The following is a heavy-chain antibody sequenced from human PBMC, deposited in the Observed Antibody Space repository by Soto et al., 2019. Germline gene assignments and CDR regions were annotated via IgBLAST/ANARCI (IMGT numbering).Heavy chain of an antibody. J-gene: IGHJ4*01. CDR1: GGSVRSDRYY. V-gene: IGHV4-31*03. CDR3: ASGVIVPTTLVH. CDR2: IYFSGDA. Sequence: QVQLKESGPGLVKPSQTLSLTCTVSGGSVRSDRYYWSWIRQRPGKGLEWIGYIYFSGDAYYNPSLKGRVAISVDTYKNQFSLKLNSVTAADTAVYYCASGVIVPTTLVHWGQGALVTVSP. D-gene: IGHD5-12*01.